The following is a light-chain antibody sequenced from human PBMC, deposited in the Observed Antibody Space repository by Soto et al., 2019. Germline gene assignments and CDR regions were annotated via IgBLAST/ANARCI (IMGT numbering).Light chain of an antibody. CDR3: SSYTSSITLV. J-gene: IGLJ3*02. CDR1: SSDVGGYNY. V-gene: IGLV2-14*03. Sequence: QSVLTQPASVSGSPGQSITISCTGTSSDVGGYNYVSWYQQHPGKAPKLMIYDVSNRPSGVSNRFSGSKSGNTASQTISGLQAEDEADYYCSSYTSSITLVFGGGTKVTVL. CDR2: DVS.